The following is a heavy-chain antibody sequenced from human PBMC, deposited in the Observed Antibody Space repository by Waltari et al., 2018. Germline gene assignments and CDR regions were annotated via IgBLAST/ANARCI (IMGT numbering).Heavy chain of an antibody. D-gene: IGHD3-10*01. CDR2: IYYSGST. Sequence: SSYYWGWIRQPPGKGLEWIGSIYYSGSTYYNPSLKSRVTISVDTSKNQFSLKLSSVTAADTAVYYCASQTRGSGSFGYYYFDYWGQGTLVTVSS. CDR1: SSYY. CDR3: ASQTRGSGSFGYYYFDY. J-gene: IGHJ4*02. V-gene: IGHV4-39*01.